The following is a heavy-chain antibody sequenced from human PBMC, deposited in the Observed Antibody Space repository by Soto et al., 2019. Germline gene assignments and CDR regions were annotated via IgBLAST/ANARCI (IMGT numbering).Heavy chain of an antibody. Sequence: QVQVQESGPVLVRPSETLSLTCTVSGGSISSRDSYWGWIRQPPGKGLEWIGSFHYSGSTYYNPSLKSRVTISVDTSKNQLSLRVTSVTAADTAVYYCARGFGRSHFDYWGQGTLVTVSS. CDR2: FHYSGST. CDR1: GGSISSRDSY. D-gene: IGHD3-16*01. V-gene: IGHV4-39*01. CDR3: ARGFGRSHFDY. J-gene: IGHJ4*02.